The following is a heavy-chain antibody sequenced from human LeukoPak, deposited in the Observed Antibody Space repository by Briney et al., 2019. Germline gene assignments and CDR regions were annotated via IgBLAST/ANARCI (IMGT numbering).Heavy chain of an antibody. CDR1: GFPFSTYT. CDR2: ISSSSSYI. Sequence: GGSLRLSCAASGFPFSTYTMNWVRQAPGKGLEWVSTISSSSSYIYYADSMKGRFTISRDNSKNTLYLQMHSLRVEDTAVYFCARDPGAFPCFFDNWGQGTLVTVSS. V-gene: IGHV3-21*04. CDR3: ARDPGAFPCFFDN. D-gene: IGHD3-16*01. J-gene: IGHJ4*02.